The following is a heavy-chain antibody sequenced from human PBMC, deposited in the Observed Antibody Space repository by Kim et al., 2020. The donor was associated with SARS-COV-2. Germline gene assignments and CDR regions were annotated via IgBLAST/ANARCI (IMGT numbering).Heavy chain of an antibody. Sequence: GGSLRLSCAASGFTFSNAWMSWVRQAPGKGLEWVGRIKSKTDGGTTDYAAPVKGRFTISRDDSKNTLYLQMNSLKTEDTAVYYCTRLYYYDSSGYSPTYYYDGMDVWGQGTTVTVSS. CDR2: IKSKTDGGTT. V-gene: IGHV3-15*01. CDR3: TRLYYYDSSGYSPTYYYDGMDV. CDR1: GFTFSNAW. D-gene: IGHD3-22*01. J-gene: IGHJ6*02.